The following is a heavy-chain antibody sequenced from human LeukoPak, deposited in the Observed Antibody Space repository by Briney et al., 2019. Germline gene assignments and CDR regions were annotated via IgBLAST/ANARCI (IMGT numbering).Heavy chain of an antibody. D-gene: IGHD5-12*01. Sequence: GGSLRLSCAASGFTFSSYAMHWVRQAPGKGLEWVAVISYDGSNKYYADSVKGRFTISRDNSKNTLYLQMNSLRAEDTAVYYCAKGQSGYEPFDCWGQGTLVTVSS. CDR1: GFTFSSYA. CDR3: AKGQSGYEPFDC. V-gene: IGHV3-30*07. CDR2: ISYDGSNK. J-gene: IGHJ4*02.